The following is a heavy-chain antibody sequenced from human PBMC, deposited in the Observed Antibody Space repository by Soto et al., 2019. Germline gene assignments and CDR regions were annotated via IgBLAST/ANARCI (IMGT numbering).Heavy chain of an antibody. V-gene: IGHV1-69*13. CDR2: IIPIFGTA. J-gene: IGHJ4*02. Sequence: SVKVSCKASGGTFSSYAISWVRQAPGQGLEWMGGIIPIFGTANYAQKFQGRVTITADESTSTAYMELSSLRSEDTAVYYCATSRGGGDILTGYFDYWGQGTLVTVSS. CDR3: ATSRGGGDILTGYFDY. CDR1: GGTFSSYA. D-gene: IGHD3-9*01.